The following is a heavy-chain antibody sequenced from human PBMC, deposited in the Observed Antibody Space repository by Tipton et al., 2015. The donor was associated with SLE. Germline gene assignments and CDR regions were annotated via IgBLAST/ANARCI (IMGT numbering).Heavy chain of an antibody. V-gene: IGHV3-23*01. CDR2: IRGSGGST. Sequence: SLRLSCAASGFTFSSYAMSWVRQAPGKGLEWVSSIRGSGGSTYYADSVKGRFTISRDNSKNTLYLQMNSLRAEDTALYYCAKDSPDYAEGVDFWGQGTLVTVSS. J-gene: IGHJ4*02. CDR1: GFTFSSYA. CDR3: AKDSPDYAEGVDF. D-gene: IGHD4-17*01.